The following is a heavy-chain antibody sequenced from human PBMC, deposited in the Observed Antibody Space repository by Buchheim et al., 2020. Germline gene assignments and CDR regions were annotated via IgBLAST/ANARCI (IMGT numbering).Heavy chain of an antibody. Sequence: QVQLQESGPGLVKPSQTLSLTCTVSGGSISSGDFYWSWIRQPPGKGLEWIGYINRRGSTSYTPSLKSRVPISVDTSKTQFFLRLSSVTAADTAVYYCARHSYDSSGYYPDYWGQGTL. CDR1: GGSISSGDFY. CDR3: ARHSYDSSGYYPDY. D-gene: IGHD3-22*01. J-gene: IGHJ4*02. V-gene: IGHV4-30-4*01. CDR2: INRRGST.